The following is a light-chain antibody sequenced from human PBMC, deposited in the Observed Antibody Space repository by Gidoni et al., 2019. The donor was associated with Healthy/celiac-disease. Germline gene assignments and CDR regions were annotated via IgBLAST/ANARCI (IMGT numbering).Light chain of an antibody. CDR1: QSISSY. CDR3: QQSYSTPVT. V-gene: IGKV1-39*01. J-gene: IGKJ1*01. Sequence: IQITQSPSSLSASVGDRVTITCRASQSISSYLNWYQQKPGKAPKLLIYAASSLQSGVPSRFSGSGSGTDFTLTISSLQPEDFATYYCQQSYSTPVTFGQXTKVEIK. CDR2: AAS.